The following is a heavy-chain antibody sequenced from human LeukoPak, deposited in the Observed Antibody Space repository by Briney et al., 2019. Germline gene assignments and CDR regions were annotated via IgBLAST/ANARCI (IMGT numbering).Heavy chain of an antibody. D-gene: IGHD3-9*01. CDR3: AKDALVNYDILTGYYDY. Sequence: GGSLRLSCAASGFTFSSYAMSWVRQAPGKGLEWVSAISGSGGSTYYADSVKGRFTISRDNSKNTLYLQMNSLRAEDTAVYYCAKDALVNYDILTGYYDYWGQGTLVTVSS. V-gene: IGHV3-23*01. CDR1: GFTFSSYA. CDR2: ISGSGGST. J-gene: IGHJ4*02.